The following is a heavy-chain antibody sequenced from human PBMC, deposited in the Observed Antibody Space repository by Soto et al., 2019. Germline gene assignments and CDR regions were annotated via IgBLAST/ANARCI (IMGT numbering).Heavy chain of an antibody. CDR1: GGSISSYY. Sequence: SETLSLTCTVSGGSISSYYWSWIRQPPGKGLEWIGYIYYSGSTNYNPSLKSRVTISVDTSKNQFSLKLSSVTAADTAVYYCGANRGVRLGYYYYYYMDVWGKGTTVTVSS. CDR3: GANRGVRLGYYYYYYMDV. J-gene: IGHJ6*03. V-gene: IGHV4-59*01. CDR2: IYYSGST. D-gene: IGHD1-1*01.